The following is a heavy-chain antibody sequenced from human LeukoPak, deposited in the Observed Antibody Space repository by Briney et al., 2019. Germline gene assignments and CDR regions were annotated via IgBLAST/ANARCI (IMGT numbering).Heavy chain of an antibody. Sequence: SETLSLTCTVSGGSSSTYYWSWIRLPAGKGLEWIGRMYTNGNTNYNPSLKSRVTMSVDTSKSQFSLNLSSVTAADTAVYYCAREYDFWSGFDYWGQGILVTVSS. CDR2: MYTNGNT. CDR1: GGSSSTYY. D-gene: IGHD3-3*01. CDR3: AREYDFWSGFDY. J-gene: IGHJ4*02. V-gene: IGHV4-4*07.